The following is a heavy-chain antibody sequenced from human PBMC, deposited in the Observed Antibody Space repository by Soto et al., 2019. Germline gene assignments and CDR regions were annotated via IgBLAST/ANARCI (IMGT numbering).Heavy chain of an antibody. CDR3: ASARLRYYYDSSGYDHFDY. CDR1: GGSMNYYY. V-gene: IGHV4-59*12. Sequence: PSETLSLTCTVSGGSMNYYYWSWIRQTPGKGLEWIGYVYYSGTTYYNPSLQSRVTISVDTSKNQFSLKLSSVTAADTAVYYCASARLRYYYDSSGYDHFDYWGQGTLVTVSS. CDR2: VYYSGTT. D-gene: IGHD3-22*01. J-gene: IGHJ4*02.